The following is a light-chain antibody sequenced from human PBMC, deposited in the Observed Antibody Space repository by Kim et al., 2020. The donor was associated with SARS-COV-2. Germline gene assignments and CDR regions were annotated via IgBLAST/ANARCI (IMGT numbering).Light chain of an antibody. J-gene: IGLJ2*01. CDR2: NVS. Sequence: QSALTQPASVSGSPGQSITISCIGTSSDIGGYNYVSWYQQHPGKVPKLMIYNVSKQPSGVSNRFSASKSGNTASLTISGLQAEDEADYYCSSYASSRYVLFGGGTQLTVL. CDR1: SSDIGGYNY. CDR3: SSYASSRYVL. V-gene: IGLV2-14*03.